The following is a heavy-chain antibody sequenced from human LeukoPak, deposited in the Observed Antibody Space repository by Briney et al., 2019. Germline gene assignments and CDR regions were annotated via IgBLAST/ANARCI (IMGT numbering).Heavy chain of an antibody. CDR2: ISGSGGST. Sequence: PGGSLRLSCAASGFTFSSYAMSWVRQAPGKGLEWVSAISGSGGSTYYADPVKGRFTISRGNSKNTLYLQMNSLRAEDTAVYYCANYLRPVVTPVDYWGQGTLVTVSS. J-gene: IGHJ4*02. V-gene: IGHV3-23*01. CDR3: ANYLRPVVTPVDY. D-gene: IGHD2-21*02. CDR1: GFTFSSYA.